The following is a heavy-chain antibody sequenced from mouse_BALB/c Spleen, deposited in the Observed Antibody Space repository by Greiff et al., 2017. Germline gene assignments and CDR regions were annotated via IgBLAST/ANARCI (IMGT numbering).Heavy chain of an antibody. V-gene: IGHV7-3*02. Sequence: EVNVVESGGGLVQPGGSLRLSCATSGFTFTDYYMSWVRQPPGKALEWLGFIRNKANGYTTEYSASVKGRFTISRDNSQSILYLQMNTLRAEDSATYYCARDYYGSSGYWGQGTTLTVSS. CDR1: GFTFTDYY. D-gene: IGHD1-1*01. J-gene: IGHJ2*01. CDR2: IRNKANGYTT. CDR3: ARDYYGSSGY.